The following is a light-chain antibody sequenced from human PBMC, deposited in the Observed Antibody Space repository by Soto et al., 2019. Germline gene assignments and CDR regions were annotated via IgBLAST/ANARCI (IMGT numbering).Light chain of an antibody. V-gene: IGLV2-14*01. J-gene: IGLJ2*01. CDR3: SSYTSTSTLVV. CDR2: EVS. Sequence: QSALTQPASVSGSPGQSITISCTGTSSDVGGYNYVSWHQQHPDKAPKLIIYEVSNRPSGVSNRFSGSKSGSTASLTISGLQAEDEADYYCSSYTSTSTLVVFGGGTKLTVL. CDR1: SSDVGGYNY.